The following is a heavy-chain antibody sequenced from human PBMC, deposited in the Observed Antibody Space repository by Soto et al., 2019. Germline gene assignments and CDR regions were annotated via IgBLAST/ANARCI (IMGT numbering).Heavy chain of an antibody. V-gene: IGHV3-72*01. Sequence: EVQLVETGGGWVQPGGSLRLSCVVSGFTFSDYYMDWVRQAPGKGLEWVGRTRNKANSYTTEYAASVKGRFTISRDESKNSLYLQMNSLKTEDTAVYYCTTISQYGDVTIDYWGQGTLVTVSS. J-gene: IGHJ4*02. CDR3: TTISQYGDVTIDY. CDR1: GFTFSDYY. D-gene: IGHD4-17*01. CDR2: TRNKANSYTT.